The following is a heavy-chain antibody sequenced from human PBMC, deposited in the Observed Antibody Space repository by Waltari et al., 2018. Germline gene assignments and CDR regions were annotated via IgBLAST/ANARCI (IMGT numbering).Heavy chain of an antibody. Sequence: QVQMVQSGAEVKKPGSSVKVSCKASGGTFSSYAISWVRQAPGQGLEWRGRIIPIFGTANYAQKFQGRVTITADESTSTAYMELSSLRSEDTAVYYCARDYDFWSGYKAHYFDYWGQGTLVTVSS. CDR1: GGTFSSYA. V-gene: IGHV1-69*15. J-gene: IGHJ4*02. CDR3: ARDYDFWSGYKAHYFDY. CDR2: IIPIFGTA. D-gene: IGHD3-3*01.